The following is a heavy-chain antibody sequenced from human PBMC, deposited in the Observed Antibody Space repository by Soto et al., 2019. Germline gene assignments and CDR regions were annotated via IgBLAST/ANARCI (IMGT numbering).Heavy chain of an antibody. CDR3: AREGQPAAGTTPHN. CDR1: GFDFSSYA. D-gene: IGHD6-13*01. Sequence: GGSLRLSCAASGFDFSSYAMHWVRQAPGKGLEWVAVISYDGGKKYYADSVKGRFTISRDNSKNTLYVEVNSLSAEDTAVYYCAREGQPAAGTTPHNWGQGTLVTVSS. V-gene: IGHV3-30*04. CDR2: ISYDGGKK. J-gene: IGHJ4*02.